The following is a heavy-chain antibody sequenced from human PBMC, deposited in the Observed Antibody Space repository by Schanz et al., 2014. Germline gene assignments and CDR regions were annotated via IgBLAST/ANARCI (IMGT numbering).Heavy chain of an antibody. Sequence: EVQLAESGGGLVQPGGSLRLSCATSGFTLNNAWMNWVRQAPGKGLQWVARIKSKTDGGTRDYAAPVKGRFTISTDDSKNTVYLQMTSRQTEDPAVYYCTADLWFGAVWGVWWGQGTLVTVSS. J-gene: IGHJ4*02. V-gene: IGHV3-15*01. CDR1: GFTLNNAW. CDR2: IKSKTDGGTR. D-gene: IGHD3-10*01. CDR3: TADLWFGAVWGVW.